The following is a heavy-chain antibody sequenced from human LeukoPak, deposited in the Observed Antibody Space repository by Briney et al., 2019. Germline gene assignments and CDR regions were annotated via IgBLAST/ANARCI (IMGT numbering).Heavy chain of an antibody. Sequence: PSETLSLTCTVSGGSMSNYYWNWIRQPPGKGLEWIGYIHSSGSTNYNPALKSRVTISVDTSKNRFSLKLSSVTAADTAVYYCARWGESRYFNYWGQGTLVTVSS. CDR1: GGSMSNYY. J-gene: IGHJ4*02. D-gene: IGHD3-16*01. CDR3: ARWGESRYFNY. CDR2: IHSSGST. V-gene: IGHV4-59*08.